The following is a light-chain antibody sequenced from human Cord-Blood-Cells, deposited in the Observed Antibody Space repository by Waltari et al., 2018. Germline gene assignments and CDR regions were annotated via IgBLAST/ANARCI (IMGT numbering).Light chain of an antibody. CDR2: GNS. V-gene: IGLV1-40*01. CDR1: SSNIGAGHD. Sequence: QSVLTQPPSVSGPPGQRVTISCTGSSSNIGAGHDVHWYQQLPGTAPKLLIYGNSNRPSGVPDRFSGSKSGTSASLAITGLQAEDEADYYCQSYDSSLSGSVFGGGTKLTVL. J-gene: IGLJ2*01. CDR3: QSYDSSLSGSV.